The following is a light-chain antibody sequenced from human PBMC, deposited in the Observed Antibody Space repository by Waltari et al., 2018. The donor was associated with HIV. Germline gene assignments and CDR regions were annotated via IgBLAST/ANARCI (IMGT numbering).Light chain of an antibody. CDR2: GND. Sequence: SVLTQPPSASGTPGQRVTISCSGSSSNIGSNYVFWYQQVPGTAPKLLLYGNDPRPRGVPDRFSGSTSGTSAARAISGLRPEDEADYYCATWDDSLSGVLFGGGTKLTVL. CDR3: ATWDDSLSGVL. V-gene: IGLV1-47*01. CDR1: SSNIGSNY. J-gene: IGLJ2*01.